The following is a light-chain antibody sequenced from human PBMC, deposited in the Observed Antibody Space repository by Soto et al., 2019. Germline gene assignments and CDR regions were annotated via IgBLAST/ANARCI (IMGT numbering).Light chain of an antibody. J-gene: IGKJ2*01. Sequence: EVVMTQSPATLSVSPGERATLSCRASQSVSRNLAWYQQRPGQPPRLVRYGASTRATGIPARFSGSGSGTEFNLTISSLQSEDCVVYFCQHYNNLPPYPFGQGTKMEIK. CDR2: GAS. CDR1: QSVSRN. V-gene: IGKV3-15*01. CDR3: QHYNNLPPYP.